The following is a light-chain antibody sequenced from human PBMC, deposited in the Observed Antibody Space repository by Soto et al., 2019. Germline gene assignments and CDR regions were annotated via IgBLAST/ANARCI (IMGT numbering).Light chain of an antibody. CDR2: GAS. CDR3: QQYGALPPT. CDR1: QTVSNTY. V-gene: IGKV3-20*01. J-gene: IGKJ4*01. Sequence: EIVLTQFPGALSLSPGERVTLSCRASQTVSNTYLAWYQQKSGQAPKFLIYGASNRATGIPGRFSGSGSGTDFTLTISRLEPEDFAVYYCQQYGALPPTFGGGTKVEIK.